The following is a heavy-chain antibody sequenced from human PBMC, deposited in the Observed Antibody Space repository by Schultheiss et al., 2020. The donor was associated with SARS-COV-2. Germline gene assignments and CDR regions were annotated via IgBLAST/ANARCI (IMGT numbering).Heavy chain of an antibody. CDR3: AKEGGQYSSSWSHLDY. Sequence: GGSLRLSCAASGFTFSSYAMSWVRQASGKGLEWVGRIRSKANSYATAYAASVKGRFTISRDDSKNTAYLQMNSLKTEDTAVYYCAKEGGQYSSSWSHLDYWGQGTLVTVSS. CDR2: IRSKANSYAT. D-gene: IGHD6-13*01. CDR1: GFTFSSYA. J-gene: IGHJ4*02. V-gene: IGHV3-73*01.